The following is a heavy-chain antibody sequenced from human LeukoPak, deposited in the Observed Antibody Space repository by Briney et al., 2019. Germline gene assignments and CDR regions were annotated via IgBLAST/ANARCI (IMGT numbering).Heavy chain of an antibody. V-gene: IGHV4-34*01. J-gene: IGHJ1*01. CDR1: GGSFSGYY. Sequence: TSSETLSLTCAVYGGSFSGYYWSWIRQPPGKGLEWIGEINHSGSTNYNPSLKSRVTISVDTSKNQFSLKLSSVTAADTAVYYCARVDPSYYYDSSGYYGYFQHWGQGTLVTVSS. D-gene: IGHD3-22*01. CDR3: ARVDPSYYYDSSGYYGYFQH. CDR2: INHSGST.